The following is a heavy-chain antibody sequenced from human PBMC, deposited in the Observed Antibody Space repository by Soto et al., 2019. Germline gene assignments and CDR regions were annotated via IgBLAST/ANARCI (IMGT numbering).Heavy chain of an antibody. J-gene: IGHJ6*02. D-gene: IGHD2-21*02. Sequence: SYPLSLTFTVCGGSIISSSYYWGWIRQPPLKGLEWIGSIYYIGSTYYNPSLKIRVTISVDTSNNQFSLKLSSVTDAHTAVYYCATQAHSVVVTAITKAFPAMDAWGQRINIAVSS. CDR1: GGSIISSSYY. CDR3: ATQAHSVVVTAITKAFPAMDA. V-gene: IGHV4-39*01. CDR2: IYYIGST.